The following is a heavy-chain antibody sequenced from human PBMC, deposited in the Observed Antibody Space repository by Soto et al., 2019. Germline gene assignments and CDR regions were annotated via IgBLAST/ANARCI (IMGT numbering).Heavy chain of an antibody. CDR1: GNTFTNYY. CDR3: ARGGHVVVVTAAFDY. J-gene: IGHJ4*02. V-gene: IGHV1-46*01. CDR2: INPSGGHT. Sequence: QVQLMQSGAEVKKPGASVKVSCKASGNTFTNYYIHWVRQAPGQGLEWMGTINPSGGHTTYAQKVLGRVTMTRDTSTSTLYMELTSLRSEATAVYYCARGGHVVVVTAAFDYWGQGTLVTVSS. D-gene: IGHD2-21*02.